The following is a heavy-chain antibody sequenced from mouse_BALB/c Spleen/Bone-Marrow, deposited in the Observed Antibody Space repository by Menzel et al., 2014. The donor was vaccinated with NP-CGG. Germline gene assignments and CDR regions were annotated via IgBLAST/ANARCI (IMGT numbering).Heavy chain of an antibody. V-gene: IGHV2-2*02. D-gene: IGHD2-10*01. J-gene: IGHJ3*01. CDR3: ARNTYYGNPFAY. CDR2: IWSGGST. CDR1: GFSLTSYG. Sequence: VKVVDSGPGLVQPSQSLSITCTVSGFSLTSYGVHWVRQSPGKGLEWLGVIWSGGSTDYNAAFISRLSISKDNSKSXVFFKMNSLQANDTAIYYCARNTYYGNPFAYWGQGTLVTVSA.